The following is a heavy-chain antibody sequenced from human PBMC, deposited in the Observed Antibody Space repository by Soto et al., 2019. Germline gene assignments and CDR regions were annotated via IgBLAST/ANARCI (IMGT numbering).Heavy chain of an antibody. Sequence: GASVKVSCKASGYTFTSYGISWVRQAPGQGLEWMGWISAYNGNTNYAQKLQGRVTMTTDTSTSTAYMELRSLRSDDTAVYYCARDNGDPSKRIEVVITTVEAFNIWVQGTMVTVSS. CDR3: ARDNGDPSKRIEVVITTVEAFNI. CDR1: GYTFTSYG. D-gene: IGHD3-22*01. J-gene: IGHJ3*02. CDR2: ISAYNGNT. V-gene: IGHV1-18*01.